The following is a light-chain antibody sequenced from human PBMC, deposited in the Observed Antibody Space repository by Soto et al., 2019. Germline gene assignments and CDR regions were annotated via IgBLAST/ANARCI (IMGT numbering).Light chain of an antibody. J-gene: IGLJ2*01. V-gene: IGLV1-51*02. CDR3: GTWDGSLSAGV. Sequence: QSVLTQPHSVSAAPGQKVPISCSGSTSNIGNNFVSWYQQLPGTAPKLLIYENIKRPSGIPDRFSGSKSGTSATLGITGLETGDEADYYCGTWDGSLSAGVFGGGTKVTVL. CDR1: TSNIGNNF. CDR2: ENI.